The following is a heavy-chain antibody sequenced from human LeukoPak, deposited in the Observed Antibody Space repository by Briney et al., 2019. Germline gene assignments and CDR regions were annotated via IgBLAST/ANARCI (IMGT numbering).Heavy chain of an antibody. CDR3: ARSGVQWQWLLTYDAFDI. Sequence: GGSLRLSCATSGFTFSTYTMNWVRQAPGKGLEWVSYISSSSGTIYYADSVKGRFTISRDNAKNSLYLQMNSLRAEDTAVYYCARSGVQWQWLLTYDAFDIWGQGTMVTVSS. J-gene: IGHJ3*02. CDR1: GFTFSTYT. D-gene: IGHD6-19*01. CDR2: ISSSSGTI. V-gene: IGHV3-48*01.